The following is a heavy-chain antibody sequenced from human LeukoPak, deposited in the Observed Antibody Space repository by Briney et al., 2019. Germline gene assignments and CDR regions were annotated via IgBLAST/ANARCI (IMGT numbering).Heavy chain of an antibody. Sequence: SQTLSLTCAVSGCSISSGSYYWSWMRQPAGQGLEWIGRIYTSGSTYYNPSLNSRVTISVDTSKNQFSLKLSSVTAADTAVYYCARVPPPPLGLRLGDLSPHFDFWGQGTLVTVSS. CDR1: GCSISSGSYY. CDR2: IYTSGST. V-gene: IGHV4-61*02. J-gene: IGHJ4*02. CDR3: ARVPPPPLGLRLGDLSPHFDF. D-gene: IGHD3-16*02.